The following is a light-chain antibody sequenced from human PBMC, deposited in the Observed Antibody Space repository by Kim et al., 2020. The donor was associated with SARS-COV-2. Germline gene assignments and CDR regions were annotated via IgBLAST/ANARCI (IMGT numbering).Light chain of an antibody. CDR3: QSYDSSNLWV. CDR2: EDN. Sequence: NFMLTQPHSVSESPGKTVTISCTRSSGSIASNYVQWYQQRPGSAPTTVIYEDNQRPSVVPDRFSGSIDSSSNSASLTISGLKTEDEADYYCQSYDSSNLWVFGGGTQLTVL. V-gene: IGLV6-57*04. CDR1: SGSIASNY. J-gene: IGLJ3*02.